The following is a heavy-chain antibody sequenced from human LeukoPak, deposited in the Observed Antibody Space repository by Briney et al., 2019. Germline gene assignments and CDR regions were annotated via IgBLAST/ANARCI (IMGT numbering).Heavy chain of an antibody. CDR1: GFTFNNYA. CDR3: AKDEGATGLDY. CDR2: ISGSGGST. J-gene: IGHJ4*02. Sequence: PGGSLRLSCAVSGFTFNNYAMSWVRQAPGKGLEWVSLISGSGGSTYYADSVKGRFTISRDNSKNTLFLQMNSLRAEDTAVYYCAKDEGATGLDYWGQGTLVTVSS. D-gene: IGHD1-26*01. V-gene: IGHV3-23*01.